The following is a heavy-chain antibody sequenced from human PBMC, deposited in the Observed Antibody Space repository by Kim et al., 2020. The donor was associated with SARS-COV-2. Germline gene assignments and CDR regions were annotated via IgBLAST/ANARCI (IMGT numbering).Heavy chain of an antibody. CDR3: ARHRVGRGYDRSDYFDS. V-gene: IGHV4-59*08. D-gene: IGHD5-12*01. J-gene: IGHJ4*02. Sequence: SETLSLTCTVSGGSISNYYWSWIRQPPGKGLEWIAYISYSGSPNYKPSLQSRVTISIDTSKNQFSLRLGSVTAADTAVYYCARHRVGRGYDRSDYFDSWGQGTLVTVSS. CDR2: ISYSGSP. CDR1: GGSISNYY.